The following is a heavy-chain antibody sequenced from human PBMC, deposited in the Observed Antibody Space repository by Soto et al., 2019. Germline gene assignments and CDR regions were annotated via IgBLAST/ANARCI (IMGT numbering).Heavy chain of an antibody. Sequence: VGSLRLSCAASGFTFSSYGMHWVRQAPGKGLEWVAVISYDGSNKYYADSVKGRFTISRDNSKNTLYLQMNSLRAEDTAVYYCAKLPINYYDSSGYAFDIWGQGTMVTVSS. CDR2: ISYDGSNK. J-gene: IGHJ3*02. V-gene: IGHV3-30*18. CDR3: AKLPINYYDSSGYAFDI. D-gene: IGHD3-22*01. CDR1: GFTFSSYG.